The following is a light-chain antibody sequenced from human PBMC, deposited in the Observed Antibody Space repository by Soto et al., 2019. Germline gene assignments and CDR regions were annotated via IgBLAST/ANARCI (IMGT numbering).Light chain of an antibody. CDR2: DAS. CDR1: QSVSSP. CDR3: QQYSSCLWT. Sequence: EIEMTQSPATLSSSPGESATIXWRASQSVSSPLAWYQHKPGQAPRLLLYDASTRATGIPARFSGSGSGTEFTLTISSLQSEDFAVYYCQQYSSCLWTFGQGTKVDI. V-gene: IGKV3-15*01. J-gene: IGKJ1*01.